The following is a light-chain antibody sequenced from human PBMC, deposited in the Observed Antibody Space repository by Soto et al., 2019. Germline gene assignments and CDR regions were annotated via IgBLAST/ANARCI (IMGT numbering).Light chain of an antibody. CDR1: SSSIGSNT. CDR3: ASWDDSLDGFV. V-gene: IGLV1-44*01. CDR2: SND. J-gene: IGLJ1*01. Sequence: QAVRTQPPSASGTPGQRVTIFCSGSSSSIGSNTVNWYQQFPGTAPKLLIFSNDERPSGVPDRFSGSKSGTSASLAISGLQSEDEADYYCASWDDSLDGFVFGAGTKVTVL.